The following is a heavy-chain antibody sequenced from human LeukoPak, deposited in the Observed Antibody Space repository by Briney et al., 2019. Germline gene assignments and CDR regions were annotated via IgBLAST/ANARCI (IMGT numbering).Heavy chain of an antibody. V-gene: IGHV3-30*18. CDR2: VSYDGSNK. CDR3: AKETPDYGDYDSGPLDY. D-gene: IGHD4-17*01. CDR1: GFTFSTYG. Sequence: GGSLRLSCAASGFTFSTYGMHWVRQAPGKGLEWVAVVSYDGSNKYYADSVKSRFTISRDNSKNTLYLQMNSLRTEDTAVYYCAKETPDYGDYDSGPLDYWGQGTLVTVSS. J-gene: IGHJ4*02.